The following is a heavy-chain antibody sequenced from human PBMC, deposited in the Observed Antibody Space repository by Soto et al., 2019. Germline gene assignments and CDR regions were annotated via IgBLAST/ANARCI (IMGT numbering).Heavy chain of an antibody. Sequence: GGSLRLSCAASGFTFSSYGMHWVRQAPGKGLEWVAVIWYDGSNKYYADSVKGRFTISRDNSKNTLYLQMNSLRAEDTAVYYCARGSYSGYDVSYYYYYMDVWGKGTTVTVSS. J-gene: IGHJ6*03. CDR1: GFTFSSYG. CDR3: ARGSYSGYDVSYYYYYMDV. V-gene: IGHV3-33*01. D-gene: IGHD5-12*01. CDR2: IWYDGSNK.